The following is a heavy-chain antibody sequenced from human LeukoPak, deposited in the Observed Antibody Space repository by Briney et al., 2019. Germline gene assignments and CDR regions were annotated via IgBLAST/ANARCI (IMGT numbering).Heavy chain of an antibody. Sequence: GGSLRPSCAASGFTFSSYAMRCVRQAPGRGLEYVSAISSYGGSTYYANSVEGIFTISRDNSKNTLYLQMNSLRDEDSAAYYCARVYLERLTAGYFDHWGQGTWVTVSP. V-gene: IGHV3-64*01. CDR3: ARVYLERLTAGYFDH. CDR1: GFTFSSYA. J-gene: IGHJ4*02. D-gene: IGHD2-8*01. CDR2: ISSYGGST.